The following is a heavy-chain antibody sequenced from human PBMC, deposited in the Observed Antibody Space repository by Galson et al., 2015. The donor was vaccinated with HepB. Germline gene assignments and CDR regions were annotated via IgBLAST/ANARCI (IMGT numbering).Heavy chain of an antibody. CDR2: IYYSGST. D-gene: IGHD5-18*01. J-gene: IGHJ4*02. Sequence: SETLSLTCTVSGGSISSSSYYWGWIRQPPGKGLEWIGSIYYSGSTYYNPSLKSRVTISVDTSKNQFSLKLSSVTAADTAVYYCARLTYSYGSSFDYWGQGTLVTVSS. CDR1: GGSISSSSYY. CDR3: ARLTYSYGSSFDY. V-gene: IGHV4-39*01.